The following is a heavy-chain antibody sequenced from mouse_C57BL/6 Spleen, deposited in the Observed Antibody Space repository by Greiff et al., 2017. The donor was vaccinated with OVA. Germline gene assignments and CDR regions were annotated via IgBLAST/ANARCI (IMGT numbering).Heavy chain of an antibody. Sequence: QVQLQQPGAELVQPGASVTLSCTASGYTFTSYWMPWVQQRPVPGLAWIGMIHPNSGSTNYNEKFKSKATLTVDKSSSTAYMQLSSLTSEDSAVYYCARKDDKGYWGQGTTLTVSS. J-gene: IGHJ2*01. CDR3: ARKDDKGY. V-gene: IGHV1-64*01. CDR2: IHPNSGST. CDR1: GYTFTSYW.